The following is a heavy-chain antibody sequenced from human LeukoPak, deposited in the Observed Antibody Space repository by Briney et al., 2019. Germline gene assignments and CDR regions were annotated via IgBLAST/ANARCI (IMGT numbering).Heavy chain of an antibody. V-gene: IGHV3-30*02. D-gene: IGHD3-22*01. CDR2: IRYDGSNK. Sequence: GGSLRLSCAASGFTFSSYGMHWVRQAPVKGLELVAFIRYDGSNKYYADSVKGRFTISRDNSKKTLYLQMNSMRAEDTAVYYCATYYDSSGYAFAYWGQGTLVTVSS. CDR1: GFTFSSYG. J-gene: IGHJ4*02. CDR3: ATYYDSSGYAFAY.